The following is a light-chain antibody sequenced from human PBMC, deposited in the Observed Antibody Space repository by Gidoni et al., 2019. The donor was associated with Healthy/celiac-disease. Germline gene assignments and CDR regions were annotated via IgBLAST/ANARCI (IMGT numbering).Light chain of an antibody. V-gene: IGKV3-11*01. CDR2: DAS. J-gene: IGKJ1*01. CDR1: QSVSSY. Sequence: EIVLTQSSATLSLSPGERATLSGRASQSVSSYLAWYQQKPGQAPRLLIYDASNRATGIPARFSGSGSGTDFTLTISSLEPEDFAVYYCQQRSNWPPWTFXQXTKVEIK. CDR3: QQRSNWPPWT.